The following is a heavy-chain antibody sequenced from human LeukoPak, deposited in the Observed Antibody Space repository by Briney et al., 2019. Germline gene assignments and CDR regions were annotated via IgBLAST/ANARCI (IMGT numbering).Heavy chain of an antibody. J-gene: IGHJ6*03. CDR3: ARVLGYCSGGSCPHYYYYYYMDV. CDR2: IYSGGST. Sequence: PGGSLRLSCAASGFTVSSSYMSWVRQAPGKGLEWVSVIYSGGSTYYADSVKGRFTISRDNSKNTLYLQMNSLRAEDTAVYYCARVLGYCSGGSCPHYYYYYYMDVWGKGTTVTVSS. V-gene: IGHV3-53*01. D-gene: IGHD2-15*01. CDR1: GFTVSSSY.